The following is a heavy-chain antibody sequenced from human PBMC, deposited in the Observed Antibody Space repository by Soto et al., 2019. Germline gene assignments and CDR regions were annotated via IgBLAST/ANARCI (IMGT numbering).Heavy chain of an antibody. CDR3: ARQKGRDDFWSGYLSFDI. Sequence: SETLSLTCTVSGGSISSYYWSWIRQPPGRGLEWIGYIYYSGSTNYNPSLKSRVTISVDTSKNLFSLKLSSVTAADTAVYYCARQKGRDDFWSGYLSFDIWGQGTMVTVSS. CDR1: GGSISSYY. V-gene: IGHV4-59*08. J-gene: IGHJ3*02. CDR2: IYYSGST. D-gene: IGHD3-3*01.